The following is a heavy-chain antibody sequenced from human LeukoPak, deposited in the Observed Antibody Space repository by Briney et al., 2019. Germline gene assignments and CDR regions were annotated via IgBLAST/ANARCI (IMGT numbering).Heavy chain of an antibody. J-gene: IGHJ2*01. CDR3: ARHLWYCSGTSCTLDGDL. CDR1: GGTFSSYA. Sequence: GASVKVSCKASGGTFSSYAISWVRQAPGQGLEWMGGIIPIFGTANYAQKFQGRVTITADESTSTAYMELSSLRSEDTAVYYCARHLWYCSGTSCTLDGDLWGRGTLVTVSS. D-gene: IGHD2-2*01. CDR2: IIPIFGTA. V-gene: IGHV1-69*13.